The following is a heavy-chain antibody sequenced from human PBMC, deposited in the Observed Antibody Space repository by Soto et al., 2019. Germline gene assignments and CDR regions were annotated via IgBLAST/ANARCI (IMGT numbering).Heavy chain of an antibody. CDR2: ISAYNGNT. CDR3: ARDRGVRGPPPNY. Sequence: ASGQVSYEASCCSSTSYGIRWVRQAPGQGLEWMGWISAYNGNTNYAQKLQGRVTMTTDTSTSTTYMELRSLRSDDTAVYYCARDRGVRGPPPNYWGQGTLVTVSS. V-gene: IGHV1-18*01. CDR1: CCSSTSYG. D-gene: IGHD3-10*01. J-gene: IGHJ4*02.